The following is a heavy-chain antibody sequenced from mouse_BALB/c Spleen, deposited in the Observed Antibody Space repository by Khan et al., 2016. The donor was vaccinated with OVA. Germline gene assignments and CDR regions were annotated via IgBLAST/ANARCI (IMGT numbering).Heavy chain of an antibody. J-gene: IGHJ3*01. CDR2: ILPGSGNN. Sequence: QIQLVQSGAELMKPGASVKISCKASGYTFSSYWIEWVKQRPGHGLVWFGEILPGSGNNNFNAKFRGKATFAADTSSNTAYMQLSSLTTEDSAVYYCARGNYYGSTSWFGYWGQGTLVTVSA. D-gene: IGHD1-1*01. V-gene: IGHV1-9*01. CDR3: ARGNYYGSTSWFGY. CDR1: GYTFSSYW.